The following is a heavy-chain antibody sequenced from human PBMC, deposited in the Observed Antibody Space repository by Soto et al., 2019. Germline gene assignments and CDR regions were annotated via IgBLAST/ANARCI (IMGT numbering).Heavy chain of an antibody. CDR1: GGTFSSYT. Sequence: SVKVSCKASGGTFSSYTISWVRQAPGRGLEWMGRIIPILGIANYAQKFQGRVTITADKSTSTAYMELSSLRSEDTAVYYCASFANSPHPDAFDIWGQGTMVTVSS. V-gene: IGHV1-69*02. D-gene: IGHD2-21*01. CDR2: IIPILGIA. J-gene: IGHJ3*02. CDR3: ASFANSPHPDAFDI.